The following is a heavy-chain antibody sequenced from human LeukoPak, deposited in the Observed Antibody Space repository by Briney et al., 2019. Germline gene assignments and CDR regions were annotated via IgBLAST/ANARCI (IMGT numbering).Heavy chain of an antibody. Sequence: PSETLSLTCSVSGGSISNYYWSWIRQPAGKGLEWIGRIYTSESTNYNPSLKSRVTISTDKSKNQFSLKLSSVTAADTAVYYCARETVAASGIDAFDIWGQGTMVTVS. CDR3: ARETVAASGIDAFDI. CDR2: IYTSEST. CDR1: GGSISNYY. V-gene: IGHV4-4*07. J-gene: IGHJ3*02. D-gene: IGHD6-13*01.